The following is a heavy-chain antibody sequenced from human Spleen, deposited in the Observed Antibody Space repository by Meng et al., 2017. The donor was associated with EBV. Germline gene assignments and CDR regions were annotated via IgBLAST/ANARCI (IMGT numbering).Heavy chain of an antibody. J-gene: IGHJ4*02. CDR3: ARDVGIAVAASFDY. V-gene: IGHV4-4*02. CDR2: IYHSGST. Sequence: VQTQQWASGLLKPSEPLSLTCAVSGGSISSSNWWSWVRQPPGKGLEWIGEIYHSGSTNYNPSLKSRVTISVDKSKNQFSLKLSSVTAADTAVYYCARDVGIAVAASFDYWGQGTLVTVSS. D-gene: IGHD6-19*01. CDR1: GGSISSSNW.